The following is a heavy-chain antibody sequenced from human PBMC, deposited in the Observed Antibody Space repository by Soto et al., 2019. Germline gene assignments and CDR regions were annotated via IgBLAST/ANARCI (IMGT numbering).Heavy chain of an antibody. CDR2: IYYSGST. D-gene: IGHD6-19*01. CDR1: GGSISIYY. Sequence: EPRSLTCTVSGGSISIYYWSWIRQPPGKGLEWIGYIYYSGSTNYNPSLKSRVTISVDTSKNQFSLKLSSVTAADTAVYYCARDDSSGYYDYWGQGNLVTVSS. V-gene: IGHV4-59*01. J-gene: IGHJ4*02. CDR3: ARDDSSGYYDY.